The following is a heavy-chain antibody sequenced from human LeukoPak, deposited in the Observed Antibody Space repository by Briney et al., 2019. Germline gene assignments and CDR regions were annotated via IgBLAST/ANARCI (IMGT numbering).Heavy chain of an antibody. V-gene: IGHV3-7*01. J-gene: IGHJ5*01. CDR3: ARDGGGYDS. Sequence: GGSLRLSCAASGFTFTTYWMSWVRQTPEKGLEWVANIKEYGSRDYYADSVKGRFTISRANAKNLLYLQMKRLRGDDTATYYCARDGGGYDSWGQGTLVTVSS. CDR2: IKEYGSRD. D-gene: IGHD5-24*01. CDR1: GFTFTTYW.